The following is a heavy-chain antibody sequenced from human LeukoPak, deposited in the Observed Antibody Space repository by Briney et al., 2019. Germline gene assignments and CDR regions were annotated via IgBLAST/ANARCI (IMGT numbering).Heavy chain of an antibody. CDR3: ARGRSTSNFDY. CDR2: IYPDDSDT. CDR1: GYSFTSYW. V-gene: IGHV5-51*01. J-gene: IGHJ4*02. D-gene: IGHD1-26*01. Sequence: GESLKISCKASGYSFTSYWIGWVRQLPGKDLEWMGVIYPDDSDTRYSPSFQGQVTISADKSISTAYLQWSSLKASDTAMYYCARGRSTSNFDYWGQGTLVTVSS.